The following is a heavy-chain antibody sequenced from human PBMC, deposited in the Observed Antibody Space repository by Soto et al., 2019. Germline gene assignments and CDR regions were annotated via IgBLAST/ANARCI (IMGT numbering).Heavy chain of an antibody. CDR2: ISAYNGNT. CDR1: GYTFTSHG. D-gene: IGHD3-16*01. J-gene: IGHJ4*02. CDR3: ARDGDGYSYAFDF. Sequence: QFQLVQSGGEVKNNGASVKVSCKASGYTFTSHGIAWVRQAPGQGLEWMGWISAYNGNTKYAQKFQGRVTMTTDTSTSTAYMELRSLRSDDTAVYYCARDGDGYSYAFDFWGQGALVIVSS. V-gene: IGHV1-18*04.